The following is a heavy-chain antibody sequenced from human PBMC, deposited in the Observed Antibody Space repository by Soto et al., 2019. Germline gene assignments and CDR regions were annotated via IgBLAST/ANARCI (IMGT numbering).Heavy chain of an antibody. CDR3: ARVSYDILTGRPYYYMDV. Sequence: KPSETLSLTCTVSGGSISSYYWSWIRQPPGKGLEWIGYIYYSGSTNYNPSLKSRVTISVDTSKNQFSLKLSSVTAADTAVYYCARVSYDILTGRPYYYMDVWGKGTTVTVSS. V-gene: IGHV4-59*01. J-gene: IGHJ6*03. D-gene: IGHD3-9*01. CDR1: GGSISSYY. CDR2: IYYSGST.